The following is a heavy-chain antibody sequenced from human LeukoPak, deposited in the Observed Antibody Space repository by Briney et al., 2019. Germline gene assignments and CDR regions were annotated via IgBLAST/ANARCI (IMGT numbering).Heavy chain of an antibody. J-gene: IGHJ4*02. V-gene: IGHV3-33*01. Sequence: GGSLRLSCVASGFIFSTYGLHWVRQSPGRGLEWVAVIWYDGSQRYYADSVKGRFTISRDDSQNTIYLQMDSLRAEDTAVYYCATSSPRDYFDHWGQGTLVTVSS. CDR2: IWYDGSQR. CDR1: GFIFSTYG. CDR3: ATSSPRDYFDH.